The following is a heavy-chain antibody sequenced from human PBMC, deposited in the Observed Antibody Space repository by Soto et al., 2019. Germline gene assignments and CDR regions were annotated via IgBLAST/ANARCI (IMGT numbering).Heavy chain of an antibody. CDR1: GGSISSGGYY. Sequence: SETLSLTCTVSGGSISSGGYYWSWIRQHPGKGLEWIGYIYNSGSTNYNPSLKSRVTISVDTSKNQFSLKLTSVTAADTAVYYCARLGAYYQSLDPWGPGTLVTVSS. D-gene: IGHD2-21*01. CDR2: IYNSGST. CDR3: ARLGAYYQSLDP. J-gene: IGHJ5*02. V-gene: IGHV4-61*08.